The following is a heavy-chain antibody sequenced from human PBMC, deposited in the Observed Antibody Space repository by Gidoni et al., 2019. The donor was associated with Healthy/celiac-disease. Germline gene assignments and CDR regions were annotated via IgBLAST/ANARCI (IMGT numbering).Heavy chain of an antibody. CDR2: INPNSGGT. CDR1: GYTFTGYY. V-gene: IGHV1-2*02. J-gene: IGHJ6*02. Sequence: QVQLVQSGAEVKKPGASVKVSCKASGYTFTGYYMHWVRQAPGQGLAWMGWINPNSGGTNYAQKFQGRVTMTRDTSISTAYMELSRLRSDDTAVYYCARDSAEYSSSSDYYYGMDVWGQGTTVTVSS. CDR3: ARDSAEYSSSSDYYYGMDV. D-gene: IGHD6-6*01.